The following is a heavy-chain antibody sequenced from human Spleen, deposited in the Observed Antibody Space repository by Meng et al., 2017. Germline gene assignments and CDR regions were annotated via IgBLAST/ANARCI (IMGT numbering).Heavy chain of an antibody. CDR3: ARASYNYDSWFDP. D-gene: IGHD3-22*01. CDR1: GGSISSSSYY. V-gene: IGHV4-39*01. J-gene: IGHJ5*02. Sequence: QLQLQESGPGLVKPSETLSLTCTVSGGSISSSSYYWVWIRHPPGKGLEWIGQIYYNGNSYYNPSLKSRVTMSVDTSRSQFSLKLKSVTAADTAVYYCARASYNYDSWFDPWGQGTLVTVSS. CDR2: IYYNGNS.